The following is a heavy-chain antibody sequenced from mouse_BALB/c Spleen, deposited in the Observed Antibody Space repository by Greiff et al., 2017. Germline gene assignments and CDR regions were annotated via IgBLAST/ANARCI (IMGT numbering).Heavy chain of an antibody. CDR3: ARSNYEDYFDY. CDR1: GFSLTGYG. V-gene: IGHV2-6-7*01. CDR2: IWGDGST. D-gene: IGHD2-5*01. J-gene: IGHJ2*01. Sequence: VQRVESGPGLVAPSQSLSITCTVSGFSLTGYGVNWVRQPPGKGLEWLGMIWGDGSTDYNSALKSRLSISKDNSKSQVFLKMNSLQTDDTARYYCARSNYEDYFDYWGQGTTLTVSS.